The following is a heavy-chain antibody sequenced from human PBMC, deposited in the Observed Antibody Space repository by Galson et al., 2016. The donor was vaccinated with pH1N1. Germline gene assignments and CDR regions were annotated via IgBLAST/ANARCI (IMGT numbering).Heavy chain of an antibody. J-gene: IGHJ5*02. V-gene: IGHV3-23*03. Sequence: SLRLSCAASGFTFSVTGMNWVRLAPGKGLEWVSIIHKGGSPTYYAESVRGRFTISRDNSKDTLYLQMNSLRAEDTATYYCATDLGDKSGGPTFDHWGRGTRVTVSS. CDR2: IHKGGSPT. CDR3: ATDLGDKSGGPTFDH. D-gene: IGHD5-12*01. CDR1: GFTFSVTG.